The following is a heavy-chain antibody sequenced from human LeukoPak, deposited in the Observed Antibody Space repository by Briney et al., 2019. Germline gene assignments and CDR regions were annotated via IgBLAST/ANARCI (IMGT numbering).Heavy chain of an antibody. D-gene: IGHD3-10*01. CDR2: IYYSGST. V-gene: IGHV4-39*07. J-gene: IGHJ5*02. CDR1: GGSLSSSSYY. CDR3: ARKFGYYYGSGSYYPNWFDP. Sequence: SETLSLTCTVSGGSLSSSSYYWGWIRQPPGKGLAWIGCIYYSGSTYYNPSLKSRVTISVDTSKNQFSLKLSSVTAADTAVYYCARKFGYYYGSGSYYPNWFDPWGQGTLVTVSS.